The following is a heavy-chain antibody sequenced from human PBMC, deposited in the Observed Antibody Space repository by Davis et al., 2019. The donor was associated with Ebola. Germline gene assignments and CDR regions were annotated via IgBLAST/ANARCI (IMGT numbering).Heavy chain of an antibody. V-gene: IGHV3-43*01. CDR1: GFTFDDYT. J-gene: IGHJ4*02. D-gene: IGHD6-19*01. CDR3: AKGAGTDYYYYFDY. CDR2: ISWDGGST. Sequence: GESLKISCAASGFTFDDYTMHWVRQAPGKGLEWVSLISWDGGSTYYADSVKGRFTISRDNSKNSLYLQMNSLRTEDTALYYCAKGAGTDYYYYFDYWGQGTLVTVSS.